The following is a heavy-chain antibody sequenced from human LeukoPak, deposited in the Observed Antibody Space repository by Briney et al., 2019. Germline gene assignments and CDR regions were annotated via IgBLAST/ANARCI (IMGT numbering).Heavy chain of an antibody. CDR2: ISYDGSNK. CDR1: GFTFSSYA. J-gene: IGHJ5*01. V-gene: IGHV3-30-3*01. Sequence: GGSLRLSCAASGFTFSSYAMHWVRQAPGKGLEWVAVISYDGSNKYYADSVKGRFTISRDNSKNTLYLQMNSLRAEDTAVYYCAKDEEGYSSGWYGSWGQGTLVTVSS. CDR3: AKDEEGYSSGWYGS. D-gene: IGHD6-19*01.